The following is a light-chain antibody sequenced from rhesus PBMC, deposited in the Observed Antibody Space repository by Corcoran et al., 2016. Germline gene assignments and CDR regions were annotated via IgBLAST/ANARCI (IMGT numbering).Light chain of an antibody. CDR2: KAS. CDR1: QGISSW. Sequence: DIQMTQSPSSLSASVGDRVTITCRASQGISSWLAWYQQKPGKAPKLLIYKASRLQSGVPSRFSGSGSGTDFPLTISSLQPEDFATYCCQQYNSAPRTFGQGTKVEIK. J-gene: IGKJ1*01. CDR3: QQYNSAPRT. V-gene: IGKV1-21*01.